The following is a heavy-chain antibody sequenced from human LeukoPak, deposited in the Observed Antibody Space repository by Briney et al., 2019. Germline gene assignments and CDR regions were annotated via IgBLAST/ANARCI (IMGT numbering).Heavy chain of an antibody. D-gene: IGHD3-22*01. J-gene: IGHJ4*02. CDR3: TTPRSSGYYPYYFDY. CDR2: IKSNTDGGTT. V-gene: IGHV3-15*01. Sequence: PGGSLRLSCAASGFTFSNAWMSWVRQAPGKGLEWVGRIKSNTDGGTTDYAAPVKGRFTISRDDSKNTLYLQMNSLKTEDTAVYYCTTPRSSGYYPYYFDYWGQGTLVTVSS. CDR1: GFTFSNAW.